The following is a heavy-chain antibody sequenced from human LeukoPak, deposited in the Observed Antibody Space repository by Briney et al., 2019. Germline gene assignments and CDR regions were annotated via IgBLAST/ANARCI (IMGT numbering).Heavy chain of an antibody. CDR2: IIPIFGTA. CDR1: GGTFSSYA. D-gene: IGHD4-17*01. J-gene: IGHJ6*04. CDR3: ARDPLGTVTTSRLGMDV. Sequence: ASVKVSCKASGGTFSSYAISWVRQAPGQGLEWMGGIIPIFGTANYAQKFQGRVTITADESTSTAYMELSSLRSEDTAVYYCARDPLGTVTTSRLGMDVWGKGTTVTVSS. V-gene: IGHV1-69*13.